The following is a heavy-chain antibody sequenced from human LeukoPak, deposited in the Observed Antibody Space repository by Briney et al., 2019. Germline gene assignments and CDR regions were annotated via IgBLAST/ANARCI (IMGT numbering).Heavy chain of an antibody. CDR2: ISYRGTT. J-gene: IGHJ6*03. V-gene: IGHV4-59*01. CDR3: ARALYRFGSEDYYYYYMDV. CDR1: GGSISVYY. Sequence: SETLSLTCTVSGGSISVYYCTWIRQSPGKGLEWIEYISYRGTTNYNPSLKSRVTISEGTSKNQFSLRLSSVTAADTAVYYCARALYRFGSEDYYYYYMDVWGKGTTVTVSS. D-gene: IGHD3-10*01.